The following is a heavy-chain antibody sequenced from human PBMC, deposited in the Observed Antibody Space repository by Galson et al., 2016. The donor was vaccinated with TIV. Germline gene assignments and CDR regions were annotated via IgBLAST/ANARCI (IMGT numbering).Heavy chain of an antibody. CDR1: GYSFTNYW. D-gene: IGHD5/OR15-5a*01. Sequence: QSGAEVKKPGESLRISCKGSGYSFTNYWINWVRQMPGKGLEWMGRIDPSDSYINYSPSFEGHVTISADRSITTAYLHWSRLRASDTAIYYCARGVSTGSGWLDPWGQGTLVTVSS. J-gene: IGHJ5*02. CDR2: IDPSDSYI. CDR3: ARGVSTGSGWLDP. V-gene: IGHV5-10-1*01.